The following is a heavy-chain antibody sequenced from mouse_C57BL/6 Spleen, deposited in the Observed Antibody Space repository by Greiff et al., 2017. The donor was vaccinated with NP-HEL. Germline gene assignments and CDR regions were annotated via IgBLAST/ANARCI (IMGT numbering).Heavy chain of an antibody. CDR3: AGGKYSNYVAWFAY. V-gene: IGHV14-3*01. Sequence: EVQLQESVAELVRPGASVKLSCTASGFNIKNTYMHWVKQRPEQGLEWIGRIDPANGNTKYAPKFQGKATITADTSSNTAYLQLSSLTSEDTAIYYWAGGKYSNYVAWFAYWGQGTLVTVSA. J-gene: IGHJ3*01. CDR2: IDPANGNT. CDR1: GFNIKNTY. D-gene: IGHD2-5*01.